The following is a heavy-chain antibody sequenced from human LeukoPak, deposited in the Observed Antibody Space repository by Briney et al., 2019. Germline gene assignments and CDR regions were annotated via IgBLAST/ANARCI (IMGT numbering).Heavy chain of an antibody. CDR2: IYHSGST. D-gene: IGHD5-24*01. Sequence: PSETLSLTCAVSGGSISSGGYSWSWIRQPPGKGLEWIGYIYHSGSTYYNPSLKSRVTISVDRSKNQFSLKLSSVTAADTAVYYCARTTGDGYGGYWGQGTLVTVSS. V-gene: IGHV4-30-2*01. CDR3: ARTTGDGYGGY. J-gene: IGHJ4*02. CDR1: GGSISSGGYS.